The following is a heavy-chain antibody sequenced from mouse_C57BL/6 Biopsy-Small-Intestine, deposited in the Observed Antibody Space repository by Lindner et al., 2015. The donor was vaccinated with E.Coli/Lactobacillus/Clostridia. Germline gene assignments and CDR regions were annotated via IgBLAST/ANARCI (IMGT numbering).Heavy chain of an antibody. D-gene: IGHD2-3*01. J-gene: IGHJ4*01. CDR2: INPNNGGT. Sequence: VQLQESGPELVKPGASVKMSCKASGYTFTDYNMHWVKQSHGKSLEWIGYINPNNGGTSYNQKFKGKATLTVNKSSSTAYMELRSLTSEDSAVYYCAREGLLDYYDMDYWGQGTSVTVSS. CDR1: GYTFTDYN. CDR3: AREGLLDYYDMDY. V-gene: IGHV1-22*01.